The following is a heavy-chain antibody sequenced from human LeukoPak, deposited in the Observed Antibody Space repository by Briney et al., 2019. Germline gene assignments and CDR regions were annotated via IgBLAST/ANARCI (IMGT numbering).Heavy chain of an antibody. CDR3: ARTMVRGVIISDYYGMDV. CDR1: GGSFSGYY. J-gene: IGHJ6*04. D-gene: IGHD3-10*01. Sequence: IPSETLSLTCAVYGGSFSGYYWSWIRQPPGKGLEWIGEINHSGSTNYNPSLKSRVTISVDTSKNQFSLKLSSVTAAGTAVYYCARTMVRGVIISDYYGMDVWGKGTTVTVSS. CDR2: INHSGST. V-gene: IGHV4-34*01.